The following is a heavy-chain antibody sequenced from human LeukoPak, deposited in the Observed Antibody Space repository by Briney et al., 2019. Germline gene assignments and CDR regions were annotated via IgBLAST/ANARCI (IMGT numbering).Heavy chain of an antibody. V-gene: IGHV4-30-4*08. J-gene: IGHJ6*03. CDR2: IYYSGST. Sequence: ASETLSLTCTVSGGSISSGDYYWSWIRQPPGKGLEWIGYIYYSGSTYYNPSLKSRVTISVDTSKNQFSLKLSSVTAADTAVYYCARGPMTTVTTRYYMDVWGKGTTVTVSS. CDR1: GGSISSGDYY. CDR3: ARGPMTTVTTRYYMDV. D-gene: IGHD4-11*01.